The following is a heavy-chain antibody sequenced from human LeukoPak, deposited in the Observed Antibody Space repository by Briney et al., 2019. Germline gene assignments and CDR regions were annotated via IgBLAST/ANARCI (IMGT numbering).Heavy chain of an antibody. V-gene: IGHV3-30*04. CDR1: GFSFSNYS. CDR3: ARTYGSSADAFDI. J-gene: IGHJ3*02. D-gene: IGHD6-6*01. CDR2: ISDDGSNK. Sequence: GSLRLSCAASGFSFSNYSLHWVRQAPGKGLEWVALISDDGSNKYYADSVKGRFTLSRDNAKNTLYLQMSSLRSEDTAVYYCARTYGSSADAFDIWGQGTMVTVSS.